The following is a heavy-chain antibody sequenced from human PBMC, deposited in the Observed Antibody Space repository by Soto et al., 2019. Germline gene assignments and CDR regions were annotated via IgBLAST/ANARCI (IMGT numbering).Heavy chain of an antibody. D-gene: IGHD2-2*01. J-gene: IGHJ6*02. V-gene: IGHV3-23*01. CDR2: ISGSGGST. CDR3: AKDMGYCSSTSCSHRSPYYGMDV. CDR1: GFTFSSYA. Sequence: QSGGSLRLSCAASGFTFSSYAMSWVRQAPGKGLEWVSAISGSGGSTYYADSVKGRFTISRDNSKNTLYLQMNSLRAEDTAVYYCAKDMGYCSSTSCSHRSPYYGMDVWGQGTTVTVSS.